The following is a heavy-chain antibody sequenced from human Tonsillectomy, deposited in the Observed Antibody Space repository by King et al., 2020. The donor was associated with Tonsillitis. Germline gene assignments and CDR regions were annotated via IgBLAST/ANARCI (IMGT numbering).Heavy chain of an antibody. D-gene: IGHD1-1*01. J-gene: IGHJ4*02. CDR1: GFSITSSGVG. V-gene: IGHV2-5*02. CDR2: IYWDDDN. CDR3: ARRQGLSVGNGWNEEVFDF. Sequence: TLKESGPTLVKPTQTLTLTCTLSGFSITSSGVGVGWIRQSPGKALEWLALIYWDDDNRYSPSLKSRLVSTKDTSNNPVVLTVTNMDPVDTGTYYWARRQGLSVGNGWNEEVFDFWGQGILVSVSS.